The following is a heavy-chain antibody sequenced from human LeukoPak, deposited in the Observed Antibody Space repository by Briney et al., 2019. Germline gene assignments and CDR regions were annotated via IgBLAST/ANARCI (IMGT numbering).Heavy chain of an antibody. CDR2: INHSGST. V-gene: IGHV4-34*01. CDR3: ARGWSEYDFWSGYILKYYFDY. D-gene: IGHD3-3*01. CDR1: GGSINSGGYY. J-gene: IGHJ4*02. Sequence: SETLSLTCTVSGGSINSGGYYWSWIRQHPGKGLEWIGEINHSGSTNYNPSLKSRVTISVDTSKNQFSLKLSSVTAADTAVYYCARGWSEYDFWSGYILKYYFDYWGQGTLVTVSS.